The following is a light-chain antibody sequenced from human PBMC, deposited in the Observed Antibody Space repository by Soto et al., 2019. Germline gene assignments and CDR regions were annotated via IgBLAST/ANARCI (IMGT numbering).Light chain of an antibody. CDR3: QQRDNCPPT. Sequence: EIVLTQSPATLSLSPGERATLSCRAGQSISGYLAWYQQRPGQAPRLLIFDAANRATGVPDRFSGGGSGTAVSLIISSLEPDDFVVYYCQQRDNCPPTFGGGTKVEI. CDR1: QSISGY. J-gene: IGKJ4*01. CDR2: DAA. V-gene: IGKV3-11*01.